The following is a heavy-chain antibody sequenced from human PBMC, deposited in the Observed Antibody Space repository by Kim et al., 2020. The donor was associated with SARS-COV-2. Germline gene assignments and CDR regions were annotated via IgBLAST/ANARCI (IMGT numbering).Heavy chain of an antibody. CDR1: GFTFSSYA. D-gene: IGHD2-2*01. CDR2: ISYDGSNK. CDR3: ARGGFYASYYYGMDV. V-gene: IGHV3-30*04. Sequence: GGSLRLSCAASGFTFSSYAMHWVRQAPGKGLEWVAVISYDGSNKYYADSVKGRFTISRDNSKNTLYLQMNSLRAEDTAVYYCARGGFYASYYYGMDVWGQGTTVTVSS. J-gene: IGHJ6*02.